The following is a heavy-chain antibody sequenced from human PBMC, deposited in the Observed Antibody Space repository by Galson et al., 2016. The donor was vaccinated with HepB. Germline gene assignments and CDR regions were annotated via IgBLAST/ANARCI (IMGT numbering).Heavy chain of an antibody. CDR1: GFSLSHYG. V-gene: IGHV3-48*02. D-gene: IGHD2-21*01. CDR3: VREYYGRLEQ. CDR2: ISNTSPTT. J-gene: IGHJ4*02. Sequence: SLRLSCAASGFSLSHYGMTWVRLAPGRGLEWISFISNTSPTTYYADPVRGRFTTSRDNAKNSLYLEMNSLRDEDTAVYFCVREYYGRLEQWGQGTLVTVSS.